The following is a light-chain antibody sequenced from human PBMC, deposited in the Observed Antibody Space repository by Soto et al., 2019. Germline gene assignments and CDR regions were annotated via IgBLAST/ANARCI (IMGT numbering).Light chain of an antibody. CDR1: QSIAAS. J-gene: IGKJ1*01. V-gene: IGKV1-5*01. Sequence: DVQMTQSPSTLSASVGDSVTITCRASQSIAASLAWYQLKPGEAPKLLIYDVSNLESGVPSRFSGSGSGTEFSLTIRSLHPDDFATYYCQQYDYSRTFVQGTKGEIK. CDR2: DVS. CDR3: QQYDYSRT.